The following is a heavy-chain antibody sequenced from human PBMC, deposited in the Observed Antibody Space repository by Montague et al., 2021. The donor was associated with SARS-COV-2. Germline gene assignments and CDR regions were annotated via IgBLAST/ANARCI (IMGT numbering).Heavy chain of an antibody. CDR2: INHRGST. CDR1: DGPFSDYS. CDR3: ARGRQHINMVVVVVTGGEYYFDX. V-gene: IGHV4-34*01. J-gene: IGHJ4*02. Sequence: SETLSLTCAVYDGPFSDYSWTWIRQPPGKGLEWIGEINHRGSTNYNPSLKSRVTISVDTSKNQFSLKMTSVTAADTAVYYCARGRQHINMVVVVVTGGEYYFDXGGQGTLVAVSS. D-gene: IGHD3-22*01.